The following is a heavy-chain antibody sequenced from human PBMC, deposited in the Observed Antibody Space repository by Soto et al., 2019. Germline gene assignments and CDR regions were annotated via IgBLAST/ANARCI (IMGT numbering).Heavy chain of an antibody. D-gene: IGHD2-21*01. V-gene: IGHV3-7*01. CDR1: GFTFSSYW. CDR2: IKQDGSEK. J-gene: IGHJ4*02. CDR3: ARDPNVGWCDY. Sequence: EVQLVESGGGLVQPGGSLRLSCAASGFTFSSYWMSWVRQAPGKGLEWVANIKQDGSEKYYVDSVKGRFTISRDNAKNSLALQMNSLRAEDTAVYYCARDPNVGWCDYWGQGTLVTVSS.